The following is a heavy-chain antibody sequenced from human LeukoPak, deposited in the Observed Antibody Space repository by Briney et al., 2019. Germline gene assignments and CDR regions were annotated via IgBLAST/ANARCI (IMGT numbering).Heavy chain of an antibody. CDR2: INTNTGNP. V-gene: IGHV7-4-1*02. CDR1: GYTFTSYE. Sequence: GASVKVSCKASGYTFTSYEMNWVRQAPGQGLEWMGWINTNTGNPAYAQGFTGRFVFSLDTSVSTAYLQMSSLKAEDTAVYYCVRDARYRYGYGNYNYGMDVWGQGTTVTVSS. J-gene: IGHJ6*02. CDR3: VRDARYRYGYGNYNYGMDV. D-gene: IGHD5-18*01.